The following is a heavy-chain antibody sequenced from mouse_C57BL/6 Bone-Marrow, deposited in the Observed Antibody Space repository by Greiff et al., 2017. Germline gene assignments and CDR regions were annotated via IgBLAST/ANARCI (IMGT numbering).Heavy chain of an antibody. CDR1: GYTFTSYW. D-gene: IGHD2-4*01. V-gene: IGHV1-69*01. Sequence: VQLQQPGAELVMPGASVKLSCKASGYTFTSYWMHWVKQRPGQGLEWIGEIDPSDSYTNYNQKFKGKSTLTVDKSSSTAYMQLSSLTSEDSAVYYCARFGDYDDYWGEGTTLTVSS. CDR3: ARFGDYDDY. CDR2: IDPSDSYT. J-gene: IGHJ2*01.